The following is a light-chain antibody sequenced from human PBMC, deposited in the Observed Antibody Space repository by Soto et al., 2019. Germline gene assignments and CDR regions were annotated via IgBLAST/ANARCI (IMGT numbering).Light chain of an antibody. CDR1: SSDVGGYNF. J-gene: IGLJ2*01. CDR3: SSYATNSRL. V-gene: IGLV2-14*01. Sequence: QSALTQPASVSGSPGQSITISCTGTSSDVGGYNFVSWYQLLPGKAPKLIIYEVTYRPSGVSDRFSGSKSGNTASLTISGLQAEYEADYYCSSYATNSRLFGGGTKLTVL. CDR2: EVT.